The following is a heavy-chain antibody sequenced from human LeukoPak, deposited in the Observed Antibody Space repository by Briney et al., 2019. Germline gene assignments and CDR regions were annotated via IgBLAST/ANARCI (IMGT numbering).Heavy chain of an antibody. CDR2: ISYDGSNK. CDR1: GFTFSSYA. V-gene: IGHV3-30*14. Sequence: GGSLRLSCAASGFTFSSYAMHWVRQAPGKGLEGVAVISYDGSNKYYADSVKGRFTISRDNSKNTLYLQMNSLRAEDTAVYYCARELGGYSYGYAYHWGQGTLVTVSS. D-gene: IGHD5-18*01. J-gene: IGHJ5*02. CDR3: ARELGGYSYGYAYH.